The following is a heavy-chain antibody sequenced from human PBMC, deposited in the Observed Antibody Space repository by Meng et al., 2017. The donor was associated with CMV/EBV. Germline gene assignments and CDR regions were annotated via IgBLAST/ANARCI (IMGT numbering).Heavy chain of an antibody. V-gene: IGHV3-30-3*01. D-gene: IGHD2-8*01. CDR1: GFTFSSYA. J-gene: IGHJ6*02. Sequence: GESLKISCAASGFTFSSYAMHWVRQAPGKGLEWVAVISYDRSNKYYADSVKGRFTISRDNSKNTLYLQMNSLRAEDTAVYYCARGDIVLMVFNSGVLYGMDVWGQGTTVTVSS. CDR3: ARGDIVLMVFNSGVLYGMDV. CDR2: ISYDRSNK.